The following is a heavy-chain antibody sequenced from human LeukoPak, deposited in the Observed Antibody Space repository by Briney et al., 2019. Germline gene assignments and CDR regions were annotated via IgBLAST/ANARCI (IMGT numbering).Heavy chain of an antibody. J-gene: IGHJ4*02. CDR1: GFTFSSYA. CDR3: AKDEWIVGATTGVFDY. Sequence: GGSLRLSCAASGFTFSSYAMSWVRQAPGKGLEWVSAISGSGGSTYYADSVKGRFTISRDNSKNTLYLQMNSLRAEDTAVYYCAKDEWIVGATTGVFDYWGQGTLATVSS. V-gene: IGHV3-23*01. D-gene: IGHD1-26*01. CDR2: ISGSGGST.